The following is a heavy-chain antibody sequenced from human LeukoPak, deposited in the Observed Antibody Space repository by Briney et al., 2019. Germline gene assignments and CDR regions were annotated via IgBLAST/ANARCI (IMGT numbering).Heavy chain of an antibody. V-gene: IGHV3-11*01. Sequence: GGSLRLSCAASGFTFSDYYMSWIRQAPGKGLEWVSYISDSTNTIYYADSVKGRFTISRDNAKNSLYLQMNSLRAEDTALYHCARGASGSRHYYYYYMDVWGKGTTVTISS. CDR1: GFTFSDYY. CDR3: ARGASGSRHYYYYYMDV. J-gene: IGHJ6*03. CDR2: ISDSTNTI. D-gene: IGHD3-10*01.